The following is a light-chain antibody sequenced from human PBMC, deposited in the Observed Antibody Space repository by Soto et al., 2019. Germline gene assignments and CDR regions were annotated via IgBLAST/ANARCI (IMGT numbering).Light chain of an antibody. J-gene: IGLJ1*01. CDR1: SSNIGSNT. CDR2: SNN. CDR3: AAWDDWMNGYV. Sequence: LLTHPASASGTPGQRVTISCSGSSSNIGSNTANWYQQIPGTAPKLLLHSNNKRPSGVPDRFSGSKPGTSASLAISGPHSVDEAEYYCAAWDDWMNGYVFGTGTKVTV. V-gene: IGLV1-44*01.